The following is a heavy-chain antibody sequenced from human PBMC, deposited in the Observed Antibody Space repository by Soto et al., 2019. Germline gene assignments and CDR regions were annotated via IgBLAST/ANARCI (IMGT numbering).Heavy chain of an antibody. CDR2: IKSKADYGTI. D-gene: IGHD3-9*01. V-gene: IGHV3-15*07. Sequence: EVQLVESGGDLVKPGESLRLACAVSGLTVTDTWMNWVRQAPGKGLEWVGRIKSKADYGTIDYAAPVNGRFIISVDESENTLFLQMNGLKTEDTAVYYCTTGLTIYYIIRDYWGQGTLVSVSS. CDR1: GLTVTDTW. J-gene: IGHJ4*02. CDR3: TTGLTIYYIIRDY.